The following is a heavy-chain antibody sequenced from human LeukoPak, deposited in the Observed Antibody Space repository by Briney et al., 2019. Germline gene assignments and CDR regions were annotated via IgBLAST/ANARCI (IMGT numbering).Heavy chain of an antibody. CDR2: ISWNSGSI. CDR3: AKGSSVAVAGTLDY. Sequence: PGKSLRLSCVASGFSFSQYAIHWVRQAPGKGLEWVSGISWNSGSIGYADSVKGRFTISRDNAKNSLYLQMNSLRAEDTALYYCAKGSSVAVAGTLDYWGQGTLVTVSS. V-gene: IGHV3-9*01. CDR1: GFSFSQYA. D-gene: IGHD6-19*01. J-gene: IGHJ4*02.